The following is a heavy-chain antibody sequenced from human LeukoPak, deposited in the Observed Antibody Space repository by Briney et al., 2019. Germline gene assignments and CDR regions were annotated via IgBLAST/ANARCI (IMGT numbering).Heavy chain of an antibody. CDR1: GFTFSIYA. J-gene: IGHJ4*02. Sequence: GGSLRLSCAASGFTFSIYAMSWVRQAPEKGLEWVSAISGSGGSTYYADSVKGRFTISRDNSKNTLYLQMNSLRAEDTAVYYCAKDGLALYNWNYGDYWGQGTLVTVSS. CDR2: ISGSGGST. CDR3: AKDGLALYNWNYGDY. D-gene: IGHD1-7*01. V-gene: IGHV3-23*01.